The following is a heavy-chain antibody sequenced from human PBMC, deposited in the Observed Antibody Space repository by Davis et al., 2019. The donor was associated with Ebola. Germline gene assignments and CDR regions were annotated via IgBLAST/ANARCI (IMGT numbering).Heavy chain of an antibody. Sequence: ESLKISCTDSVITFSSYAMTWVRQAPGKGLEWIGYIYYSGSTNYNPSLKSRVTISVDTSKNQFSLKLSSVTAADTAVYYCARAPRGYDFWSGYYGYYYGMDVWGQGTTVTVSS. CDR3: ARAPRGYDFWSGYYGYYYGMDV. CDR2: IYYSGST. V-gene: IGHV4-59*01. J-gene: IGHJ6*02. CDR1: VITFSSYA. D-gene: IGHD3-3*01.